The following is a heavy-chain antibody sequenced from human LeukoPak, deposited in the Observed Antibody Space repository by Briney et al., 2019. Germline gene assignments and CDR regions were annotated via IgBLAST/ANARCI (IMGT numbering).Heavy chain of an antibody. J-gene: IGHJ4*02. D-gene: IGHD6-13*01. CDR3: ARGVDIAAAQYAY. Sequence: SEALSLTCTVSGGSISSYYWSWIRQPPGKGLEWIGYIYYSGTTNYNPSLKSRVTISVDTSKNQFSLKLSSVTAADTAVYYCARGVDIAAAQYAYWGQGTLVTVSS. CDR1: GGSISSYY. CDR2: IYYSGTT. V-gene: IGHV4-59*01.